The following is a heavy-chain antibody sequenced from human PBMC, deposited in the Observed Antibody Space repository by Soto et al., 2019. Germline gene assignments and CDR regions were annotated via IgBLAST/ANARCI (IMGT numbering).Heavy chain of an antibody. V-gene: IGHV3-11*05. CDR2: ISSSSSYT. CDR3: ARDWDRYYYGSGSYAIPLDY. Sequence: GGSLRLSCAASGFTFSDYYMSWIRQAPGKGLEWVSYISSSSSYTNYADSVKGRFTISRDNAKNSLYLQMNSLRAEDTAVYYCARDWDRYYYGSGSYAIPLDYWGQGTLVTVSS. CDR1: GFTFSDYY. J-gene: IGHJ4*02. D-gene: IGHD3-10*01.